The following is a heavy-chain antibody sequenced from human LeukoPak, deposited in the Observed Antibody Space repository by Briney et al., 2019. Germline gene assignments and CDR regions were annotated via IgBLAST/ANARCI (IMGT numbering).Heavy chain of an antibody. J-gene: IGHJ4*02. CDR2: IYYSGST. V-gene: IGHV4-39*07. Sequence: PSETLSLTCTVSGGSISSSSYYWGWLRQPPGKGLEWIGSIYYSGSTYYNPSLKSRVTISVDTSKNQFSLKLSSVTAADTAVYYCASFIAAAVNYYFDYWGQGTLVTVSS. D-gene: IGHD6-13*01. CDR3: ASFIAAAVNYYFDY. CDR1: GGSISSSSYY.